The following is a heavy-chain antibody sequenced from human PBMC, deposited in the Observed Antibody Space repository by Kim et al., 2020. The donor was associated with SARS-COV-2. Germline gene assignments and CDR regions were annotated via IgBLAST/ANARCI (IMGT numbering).Heavy chain of an antibody. CDR3: ARDWAVWHSIPADY. Sequence: GGSLRLSCAASGFTFSSYAMHWVRQAPGKGLEWVAVISYDGSNKYYADSVKGRFTISRDNSKNTLYLQMNSLRAEDTAVYYCARDWAVWHSIPADYWGQGTLVTVSS. D-gene: IGHD6-19*01. CDR1: GFTFSSYA. CDR2: ISYDGSNK. V-gene: IGHV3-30-3*01. J-gene: IGHJ4*02.